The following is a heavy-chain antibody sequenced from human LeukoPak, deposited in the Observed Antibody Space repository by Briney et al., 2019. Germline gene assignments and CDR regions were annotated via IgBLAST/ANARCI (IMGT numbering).Heavy chain of an antibody. V-gene: IGHV3-33*01. D-gene: IGHD7-27*01. CDR2: VWYDGSEK. Sequence: PGRSLRLSCAASGFTFSSYGIHWVRQAPGKGLEWVAVVWYDGSEKYYADSVKGRFTISRDNSKNTLYLQMNSLRAEDTAIYYCARDRGDPAYYFDQWGQGTLVTVSS. CDR1: GFTFSSYG. CDR3: ARDRGDPAYYFDQ. J-gene: IGHJ4*02.